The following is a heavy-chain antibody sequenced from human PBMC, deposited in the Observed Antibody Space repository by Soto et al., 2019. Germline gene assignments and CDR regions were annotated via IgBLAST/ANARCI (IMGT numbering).Heavy chain of an antibody. D-gene: IGHD3-22*01. Sequence: PGGSLRLSCAASGFTFSSYAMSWVRQAPGKGLEWVSAISGSGGSTYYADSVKGRFTISRDNSKITLYLQMNSLRAEDTAVYYCAKGPYDSSGYYYNYYYYGMDVWGQGTTVTVSS. V-gene: IGHV3-23*01. CDR2: ISGSGGST. CDR3: AKGPYDSSGYYYNYYYYGMDV. CDR1: GFTFSSYA. J-gene: IGHJ6*02.